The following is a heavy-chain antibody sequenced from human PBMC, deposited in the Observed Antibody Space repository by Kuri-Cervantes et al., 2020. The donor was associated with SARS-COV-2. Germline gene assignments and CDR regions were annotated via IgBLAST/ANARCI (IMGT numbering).Heavy chain of an antibody. CDR1: GGTFSNYT. CDR3: ARGFVLDYGDYPGYYFDY. V-gene: IGHV1-69*02. Sequence: SVKVSCKASGGTFSNYTINWVRQAPGQGLEWMGRIIPLLGIPNYAQKFQGKVTITADESTSTAYMELSSLRSEDTAVYYCARGFVLDYGDYPGYYFDYWGQGTLVTVSS. CDR2: IIPLLGIP. J-gene: IGHJ4*02. D-gene: IGHD4-17*01.